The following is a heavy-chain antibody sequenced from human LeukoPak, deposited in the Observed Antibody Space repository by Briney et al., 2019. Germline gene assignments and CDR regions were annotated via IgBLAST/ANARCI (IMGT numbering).Heavy chain of an antibody. CDR1: GYTFTSYY. Sequence: ASVKVSCKASGYTFTSYYMHWVRQAPGQGLEWMGWINPNSGGTNYAQKFQGRVTMTRDTSISTAYMELSRLRSDDTAVYYCARRWYCGGDCYSFDYWGQGTLVTVSS. D-gene: IGHD2-21*02. J-gene: IGHJ4*02. CDR2: INPNSGGT. V-gene: IGHV1-2*02. CDR3: ARRWYCGGDCYSFDY.